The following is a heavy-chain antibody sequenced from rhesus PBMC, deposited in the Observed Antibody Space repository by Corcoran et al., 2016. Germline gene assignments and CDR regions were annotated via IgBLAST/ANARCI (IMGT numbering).Heavy chain of an antibody. D-gene: IGHD3-9*01. J-gene: IGHJ4*01. CDR3: TRDYEDDYGYYYTIDY. CDR2: IRSKAYGGTA. Sequence: EVQLVESGGGLVQPGGSLRLSCAASGFTFSDYAMDWVRQAPGKGLEGVGFIRSKAYGGTAEYAASVKGRFTISRDDSKNTAYLQMSSLKTEDTAVYYCTRDYEDDYGYYYTIDYWGQGVLVTVSS. V-gene: IGHV3-153*02. CDR1: GFTFSDYA.